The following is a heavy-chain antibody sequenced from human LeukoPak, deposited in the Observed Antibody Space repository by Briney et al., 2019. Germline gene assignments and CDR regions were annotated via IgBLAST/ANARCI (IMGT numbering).Heavy chain of an antibody. D-gene: IGHD2-2*01. J-gene: IGHJ2*01. CDR3: ARHVHSRYCSSTSCPFDL. Sequence: PSETLSLTCTVSGGSISSYYWSWIRQPPGKGLEWIGYIYYSGSTNYNPSLKSRVTTSVDTSKNRFSLKLSSVTAADTAVYYCARHVHSRYCSSTSCPFDLWGRGTLVTVSS. CDR1: GGSISSYY. V-gene: IGHV4-59*08. CDR2: IYYSGST.